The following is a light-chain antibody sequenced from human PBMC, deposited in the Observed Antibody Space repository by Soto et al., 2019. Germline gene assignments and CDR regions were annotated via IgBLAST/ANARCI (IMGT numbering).Light chain of an antibody. V-gene: IGLV1-44*01. CDR2: SNS. J-gene: IGLJ2*01. CDR3: AAWDDSRTGPV. CDR1: SSNIGSNP. Sequence: QSVLTQPPSASGTPGQRVTISCSGSSSNIGSNPVNWYQHLPGTAPKLLIYSNSQRPSGVPDRFSGSKSGTSASLAISVLQSEDEADYYCAAWDDSRTGPVFGGGTKLTVL.